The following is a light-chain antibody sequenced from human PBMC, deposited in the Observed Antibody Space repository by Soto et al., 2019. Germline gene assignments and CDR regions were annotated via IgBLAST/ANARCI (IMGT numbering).Light chain of an antibody. CDR2: DAS. V-gene: IGKV1-33*01. Sequence: DIQMTQSPSSLFASVGDRVTITCQASQDIGKSLNWYQQKPGKAPRLLIYDASSLETGVPPRFSGSGSGTDFALTISSLQPEDIATYYCQKYDNLPLFGQGTKLEIK. CDR1: QDIGKS. J-gene: IGKJ2*01. CDR3: QKYDNLPL.